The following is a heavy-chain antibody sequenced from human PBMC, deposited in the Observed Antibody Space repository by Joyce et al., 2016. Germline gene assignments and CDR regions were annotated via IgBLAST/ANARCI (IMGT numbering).Heavy chain of an antibody. J-gene: IGHJ4*02. CDR2: ISSSRSSTV. CDR1: GFTFSSYS. V-gene: IGHV3-48*04. D-gene: IGHD1-26*01. CDR3: ARGLSREIDY. Sequence: EVQLVESGGGLVQPGGSLRLSCAASGFTFSSYSMNWVRQAPGKGLEWVSCISSSRSSTVYYADSVKGRFTISRDDAKNSLYLQMNSLRAEDTAVYYCARGLSREIDYWGQGTLVTVSS.